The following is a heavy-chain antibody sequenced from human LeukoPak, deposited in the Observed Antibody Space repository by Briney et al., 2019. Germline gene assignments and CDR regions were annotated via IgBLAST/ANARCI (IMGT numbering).Heavy chain of an antibody. CDR2: TNPNSGGT. D-gene: IGHD2-15*01. CDR3: ARGGAGEGYCSSSSCYGHDY. V-gene: IGHV1-2*02. J-gene: IGHJ4*02. Sequence: ASVKVSCKASGYTFTGYYMHWVRQAPGQGLGWMGWTNPNSGGTNYAQKFQGRVTMTRDTSISAAYMELSRLRSDDTAVYYCARGGAGEGYCSSSSCYGHDYWGQGTLVTVSS. CDR1: GYTFTGYY.